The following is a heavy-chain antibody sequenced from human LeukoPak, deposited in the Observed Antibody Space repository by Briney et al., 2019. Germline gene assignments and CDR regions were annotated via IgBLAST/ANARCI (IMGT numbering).Heavy chain of an antibody. D-gene: IGHD1-26*01. CDR1: GFTFSSYA. CDR2: ISGSGAYT. J-gene: IGHJ4*02. V-gene: IGHV3-23*01. CDR3: AKRGSGSPSPFDY. Sequence: GGSLRLSCAASGFTFSSYAMSWVRQAPGKGLEWVSAISGSGAYTYYADSVKGRFTISRDNSKNTLYPQVNSLRAEDTAVYYCAKRGSGSPSPFDYWGQGTLVTVSS.